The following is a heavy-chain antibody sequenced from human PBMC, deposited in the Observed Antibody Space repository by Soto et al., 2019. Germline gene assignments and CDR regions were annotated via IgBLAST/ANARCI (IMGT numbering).Heavy chain of an antibody. CDR2: IFYSRTT. D-gene: IGHD3-16*01. Sequence: QVQLHESGPGLVKPSQTLSLTCTVSGGSINSGGYYWTWIRQHPGKGLEWIGYIFYSRTTSYNPSLKSRVTQSGGPSKNQFSLTLRSVTAADSAVYDCARESPGELAYYSDFWGQGPPVTFSS. V-gene: IGHV4-31*03. CDR3: ARESPGELAYYSDF. J-gene: IGHJ4*02. CDR1: GGSINSGGYY.